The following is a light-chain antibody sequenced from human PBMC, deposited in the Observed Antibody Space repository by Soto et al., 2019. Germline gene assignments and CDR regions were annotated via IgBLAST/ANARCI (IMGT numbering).Light chain of an antibody. Sequence: IQMTQSPSPLSASVGDRVTMTCLASQDISDVLNWYQQQPGKAPKVLIYDASKLQTGVPSRFSGRGSGKDFTFTISSLQPDDSGTYYCQQFYDLPITFGQGTRLEI. CDR3: QQFYDLPIT. CDR1: QDISDV. CDR2: DAS. J-gene: IGKJ5*01. V-gene: IGKV1-33*01.